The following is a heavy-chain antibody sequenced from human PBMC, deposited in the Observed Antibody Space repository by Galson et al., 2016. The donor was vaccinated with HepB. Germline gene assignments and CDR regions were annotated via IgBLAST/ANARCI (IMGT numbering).Heavy chain of an antibody. CDR2: INKDGSEE. J-gene: IGHJ4*02. Sequence: SLRLSCAASAFSFSSYWMTWLRQAPGKGLEWVANINKDGSEENYADSVKGRFTISRDNAKNSLYLQMNGLRAEDTAVYYCARGGWFYYDTSEDAGDFWGQGILVTVSS. CDR1: AFSFSSYW. V-gene: IGHV3-7*05. D-gene: IGHD3-22*01. CDR3: ARGGWFYYDTSEDAGDF.